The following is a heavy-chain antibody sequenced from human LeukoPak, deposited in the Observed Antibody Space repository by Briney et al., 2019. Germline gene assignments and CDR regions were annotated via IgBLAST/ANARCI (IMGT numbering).Heavy chain of an antibody. CDR2: INHSGST. J-gene: IGHJ5*02. V-gene: IGHV4-34*01. CDR1: GGSFSGYY. CDR3: ARAPITGTLDP. D-gene: IGHD1-20*01. Sequence: SETLSLTCAVYGGSFSGYYWSWIRQPPGKGLEWIGEINHSGSTNYNPSLKSRVTISVDTSKNQFSLKLSSVTAADTAVYYCARAPITGTLDPWGQGTLVTVSS.